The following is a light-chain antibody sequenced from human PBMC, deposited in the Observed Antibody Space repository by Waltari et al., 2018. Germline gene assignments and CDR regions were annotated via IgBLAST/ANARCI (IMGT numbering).Light chain of an antibody. V-gene: IGKV3-15*01. Sequence: EIVMTQSPATLSVSPGERATLSCRPSQSVSSNLAWYQQKPGQAPRLLMYGASTRATGIPARFSGSGSGTEFTLTISSLQSEDFAVYYCQQYNNWPRPFGPGTKVDIK. CDR2: GAS. CDR1: QSVSSN. J-gene: IGKJ3*01. CDR3: QQYNNWPRP.